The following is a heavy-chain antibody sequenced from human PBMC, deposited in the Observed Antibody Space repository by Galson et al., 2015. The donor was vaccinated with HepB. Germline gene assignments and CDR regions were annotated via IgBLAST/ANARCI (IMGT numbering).Heavy chain of an antibody. Sequence: SLRLSCAASGFTFDSYWMAWVRQAPGKGLEWVANIKQDGTGKDYVDSVKGRFTISRDNAKKSLYLQLNSLRAEDTAVYYCVRLYYWDSSSHYRPYDYWGQGTLVSVSS. J-gene: IGHJ4*02. D-gene: IGHD3-22*01. CDR1: GFTFDSYW. V-gene: IGHV3-7*03. CDR3: VRLYYWDSSSHYRPYDY. CDR2: IKQDGTGK.